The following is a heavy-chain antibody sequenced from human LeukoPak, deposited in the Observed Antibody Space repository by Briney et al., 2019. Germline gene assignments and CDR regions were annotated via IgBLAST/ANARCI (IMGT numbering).Heavy chain of an antibody. J-gene: IGHJ4*02. Sequence: GGSLRLSCAASGFTLGSHDMHWVRQIPGQGLEWVAAVSSGFHAFFADSVQGRFTVSREDARNSLYLQMNSLRAGDTAVYYCVREARGYHYTYFDYWGQGTLDTVSS. CDR1: GFTLGSHD. CDR3: VREARGYHYTYFDY. V-gene: IGHV3-13*01. CDR2: VSSGFHA. D-gene: IGHD5-18*01.